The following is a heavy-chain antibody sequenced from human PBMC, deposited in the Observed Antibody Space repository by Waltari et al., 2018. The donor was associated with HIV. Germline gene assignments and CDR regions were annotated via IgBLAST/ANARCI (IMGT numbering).Heavy chain of an antibody. Sequence: QVQLVQSGGGMVQPGRSLRLSCAASGFTFRNFGLHWVRQAPGKGLEWVAVISHHGRSDHYADSVKGRFTISRDNSKDTLFLEMDNVRPEDTSLYFCAKDRSDFWTGFLDHWGQGALVTVTS. V-gene: IGHV3-30*18. J-gene: IGHJ4*02. D-gene: IGHD3-3*01. CDR2: ISHHGRSD. CDR3: AKDRSDFWTGFLDH. CDR1: GFTFRNFG.